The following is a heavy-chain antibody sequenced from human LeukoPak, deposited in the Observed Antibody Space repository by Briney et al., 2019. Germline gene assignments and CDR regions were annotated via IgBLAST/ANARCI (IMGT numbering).Heavy chain of an antibody. J-gene: IGHJ4*02. V-gene: IGHV4-61*02. CDR1: GGSISSSSYY. Sequence: SETLSLTCTVSGGSISSSSYYWSWIRQPAGKGLEWIGRIYTSGSTNYNPSLKSRVTMSVDTSENQFSLKLSSVTAADTAVYYCARGFGYSADYWGQGTLVTVSS. CDR3: ARGFGYSADY. D-gene: IGHD2-15*01. CDR2: IYTSGST.